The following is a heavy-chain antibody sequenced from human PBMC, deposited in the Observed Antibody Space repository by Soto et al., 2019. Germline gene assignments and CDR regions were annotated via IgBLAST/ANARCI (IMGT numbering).Heavy chain of an antibody. Sequence: EVQLVESGGGLIQPGGSLRLSCAASGFTVSSNYMSWVRQAPGKGLEWVSVIYSGGSTYYADSVKGRFTISRDNSKNTLYLQMNSLRAEDTAVYYCARDPGPETAMVMDYWGQGTLVTVSS. D-gene: IGHD5-18*01. CDR3: ARDPGPETAMVMDY. CDR2: IYSGGST. V-gene: IGHV3-53*01. CDR1: GFTVSSNY. J-gene: IGHJ4*02.